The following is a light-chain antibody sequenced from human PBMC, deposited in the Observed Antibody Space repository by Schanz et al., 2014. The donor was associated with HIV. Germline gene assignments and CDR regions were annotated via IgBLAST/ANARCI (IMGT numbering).Light chain of an antibody. J-gene: IGLJ2*01. CDR1: SSNIGSNT. Sequence: QSVLTQPPSASGTPGQRVTISCSGSSSNIGSNTVNWYQQFPGTAPKLLIYGNTQRPSGVPDRFSGSKSGDTASLTVSGLQPDDEADYYCSSYAGSKHWLFGGGTKLTVL. V-gene: IGLV1-44*01. CDR2: GNT. CDR3: SSYAGSKHWL.